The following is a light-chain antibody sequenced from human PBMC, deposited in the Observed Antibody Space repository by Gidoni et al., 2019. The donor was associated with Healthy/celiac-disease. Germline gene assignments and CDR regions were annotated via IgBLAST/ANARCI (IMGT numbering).Light chain of an antibody. J-gene: IGKJ4*01. CDR2: AAS. CDR3: QKYNSAPPLT. Sequence: DIQMTQSPSSLSASVGDRITITCRASHGISNYLAWYQQKPGKVPKLLIYAASTLQSGVPSRFSGSGSGKDFTLTISSLQPEDVATYYCQKYNSAPPLTFGGGTKVEIK. CDR1: HGISNY. V-gene: IGKV1-27*01.